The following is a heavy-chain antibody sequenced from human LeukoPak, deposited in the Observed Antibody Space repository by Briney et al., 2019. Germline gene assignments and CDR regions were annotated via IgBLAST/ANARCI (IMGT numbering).Heavy chain of an antibody. V-gene: IGHV1-18*01. D-gene: IGHD6-19*01. J-gene: IGHJ3*02. CDR2: ISAYNGNT. Sequence: GASVKVSCKASGYTFTSYGISWVRQAPGQGLEWMGWISAYNGNTNYAQKLQGRVTMTTDTSTSTAYMELRSLRSDDTAVYYCARDEYSSGWYKGNDAFDIWGQGTMVTVSS. CDR1: GYTFTSYG. CDR3: ARDEYSSGWYKGNDAFDI.